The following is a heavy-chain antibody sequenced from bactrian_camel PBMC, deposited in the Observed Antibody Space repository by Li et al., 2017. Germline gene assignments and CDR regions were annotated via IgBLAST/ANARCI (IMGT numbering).Heavy chain of an antibody. V-gene: IGHV3S40*01. Sequence: VQLVESGGGLVQPGGSLRLSCAASGFTFSDADMNWVRQTQGKGLEWVSTVLGSSGPGTYYADPLKGRFTISRDNAENTVYLEMHSLKTEDTAVYYCTGGGFITSWGQGTQVTVS. CDR3: TGGGFITS. CDR1: GFTFSDAD. J-gene: IGHJ4*01. D-gene: IGHD5*01. CDR2: LGSSGPGT.